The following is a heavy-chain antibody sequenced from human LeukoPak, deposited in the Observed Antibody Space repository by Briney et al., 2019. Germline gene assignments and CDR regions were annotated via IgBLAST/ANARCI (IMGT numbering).Heavy chain of an antibody. CDR3: ARRDDYGDYFDY. CDR1: GGSISSYY. V-gene: IGHV4-59*08. J-gene: IGHJ4*02. CDR2: IYYSGGT. Sequence: PSETLSLTCTVSGGSISSYYWSWIRQPPGKGLEWIGYIYYSGGTNYNPSLKSRVTISVDTSKNQFSLKLSSVTAADTAVYYCARRDDYGDYFDYWGQGTLVTVSS. D-gene: IGHD4-17*01.